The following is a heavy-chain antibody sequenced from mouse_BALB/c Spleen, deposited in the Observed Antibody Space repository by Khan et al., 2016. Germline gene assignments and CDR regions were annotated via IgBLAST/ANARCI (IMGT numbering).Heavy chain of an antibody. V-gene: IGHV1S56*01. Sequence: QVQLKQSRPELVKPGASVRISCKASGYTFTSYYIDWVKQRPGQGLEWIGWIYPGNVNTKYNEKFKGKATLTADKSSSTAYMQLSSLTSEDSAVYFCARNSNWSFDVWGAGTTVTVSS. CDR2: IYPGNVNT. CDR1: GYTFTSYY. CDR3: ARNSNWSFDV. J-gene: IGHJ1*01. D-gene: IGHD2-5*01.